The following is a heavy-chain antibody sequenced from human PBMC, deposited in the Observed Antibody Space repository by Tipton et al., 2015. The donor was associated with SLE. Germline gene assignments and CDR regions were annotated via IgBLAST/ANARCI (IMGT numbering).Heavy chain of an antibody. V-gene: IGHV4-31*03. D-gene: IGHD7-27*01. CDR3: ARDVPTGDRAFDI. CDR1: GDSISGGAHY. Sequence: TLSLTCTVSGDSISGGAHYWSWIRQLPGKGLGWVGYIYYSGNAYYTPSLKSRVKMLVDPSKNQISLNLRSATAADSGVYYCARDVPTGDRAFDIWGQGTVVTVSS. CDR2: IYYSGNA. J-gene: IGHJ3*02.